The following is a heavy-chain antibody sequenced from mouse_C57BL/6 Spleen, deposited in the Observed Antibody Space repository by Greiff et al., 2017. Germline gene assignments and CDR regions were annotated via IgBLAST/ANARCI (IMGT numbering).Heavy chain of an antibody. J-gene: IGHJ3*01. CDR2: IWSGGST. CDR1: GFSLTSYG. D-gene: IGHD1-1*01. CDR3: ARNLPYGTPFAY. Sequence: VMLVESGPGLVQPSQSLSITCTVSGFSLTSYGVHWVRQSPGKGLEWLGVIWSGGSTDYNAAFISRLSISKDNSKSQVFFKMNSLQADDTAIYYCARNLPYGTPFAYWGQGTLVTVSA. V-gene: IGHV2-2*01.